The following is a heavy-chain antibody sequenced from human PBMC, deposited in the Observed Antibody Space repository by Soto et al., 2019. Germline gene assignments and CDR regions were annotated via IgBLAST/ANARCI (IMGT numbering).Heavy chain of an antibody. D-gene: IGHD3-16*01. Sequence: GGSLRLSCAASGFTFSGYAIDWVRHASGKGLECVRRIKTTANHYATAWAASVKGRFPISRDESKSTSFLQVRSLKTEDTAMFYCAGLLCSRDDYVFDSWGQGVLVTVSS. CDR1: GFTFSGYA. J-gene: IGHJ4*02. CDR2: IKTTANHYAT. CDR3: AGLLCSRDDYVFDS. V-gene: IGHV3-73*01.